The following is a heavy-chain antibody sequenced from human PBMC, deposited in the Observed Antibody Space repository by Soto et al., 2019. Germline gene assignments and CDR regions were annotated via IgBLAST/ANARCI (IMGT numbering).Heavy chain of an antibody. CDR3: ATYNWNDVKAFDF. CDR2: ISSTSGTI. V-gene: IGHV3-48*01. Sequence: EVQLVESGGGLVQPGGSLRLSCAASGFTFRTYSMNWVRLAPGKGLAWISYISSTSGTIYYADSVKGRFTISRDNARNSLFLQMNSLRAEDTAMYYCATYNWNDVKAFDFWGQGTMVTVSS. CDR1: GFTFRTYS. J-gene: IGHJ3*01. D-gene: IGHD1-1*01.